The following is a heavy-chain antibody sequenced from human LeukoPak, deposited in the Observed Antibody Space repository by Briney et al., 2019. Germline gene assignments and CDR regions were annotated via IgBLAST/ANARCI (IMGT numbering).Heavy chain of an antibody. CDR3: ARLPAYYYESSGYSEHDY. D-gene: IGHD3-22*01. Sequence: GGSLRLSCAASGFTFSSYGMHWVRQAPGKGLEWVSSISSSSRYIYYADSAKGRFTISRDNAKNSLFLQMNSLRAEDTAVYYCARLPAYYYESSGYSEHDYWGQGTLVTVSS. V-gene: IGHV3-21*01. CDR2: ISSSSRYI. J-gene: IGHJ4*02. CDR1: GFTFSSYG.